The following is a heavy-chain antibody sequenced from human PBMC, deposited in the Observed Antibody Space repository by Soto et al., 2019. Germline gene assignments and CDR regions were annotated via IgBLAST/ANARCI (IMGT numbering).Heavy chain of an antibody. Sequence: EVQLVESGGGLVQPGGSLRLSCAASGFTFSAYWMHWVRQAPGKGLVWVSRSNTDGTATTYADSVEGRFTISRDNDKNMLYLQMNSLRAEDTAVYYCTRGHYYGMDVWGQGTTVTVSS. CDR3: TRGHYYGMDV. J-gene: IGHJ6*02. CDR2: SNTDGTAT. CDR1: GFTFSAYW. V-gene: IGHV3-74*03.